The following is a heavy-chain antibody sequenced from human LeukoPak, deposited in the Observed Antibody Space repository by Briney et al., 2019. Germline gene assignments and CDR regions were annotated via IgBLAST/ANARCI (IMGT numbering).Heavy chain of an antibody. CDR3: VGRKSTTPNWFDP. CDR1: GGSINSASYY. CDR2: IYYSGVT. V-gene: IGHV4-39*01. Sequence: SETLSLTCTVSGGSINSASYYWGWIRLSPGKGLEWIGAIYYSGVTFYNPSLKSRVTISVDTSKNQFSLKLTSVTAADTSIYYCVGRKSTTPNWFDPWGQGTLVTVSS. D-gene: IGHD1-1*01. J-gene: IGHJ5*02.